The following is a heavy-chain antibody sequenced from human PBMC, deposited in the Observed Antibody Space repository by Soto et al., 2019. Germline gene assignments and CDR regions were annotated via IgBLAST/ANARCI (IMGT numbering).Heavy chain of an antibody. Sequence: GGSLRLSCAASGFPFSSYSMNWVRQAPGKGLEWVSSISSSSSYIYYADSVKGRFTISRDNAKNSLYLQMNSLRAEDTAVYYCARVGLGGMDVWGQGTTVTVSS. J-gene: IGHJ6*02. D-gene: IGHD3-16*01. V-gene: IGHV3-21*01. CDR1: GFPFSSYS. CDR3: ARVGLGGMDV. CDR2: ISSSSSYI.